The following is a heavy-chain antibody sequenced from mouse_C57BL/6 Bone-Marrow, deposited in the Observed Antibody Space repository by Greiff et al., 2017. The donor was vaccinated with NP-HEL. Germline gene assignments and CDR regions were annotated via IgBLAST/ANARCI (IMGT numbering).Heavy chain of an antibody. V-gene: IGHV1-26*01. CDR3: ALPYYYGSSYAMDY. CDR2: INPNNGGT. D-gene: IGHD1-1*01. J-gene: IGHJ4*01. Sequence: VQLQQSGPELVKPGASVKISCKASGYTFTDYYMNWVKQSHGKSLEWIGDINPNNGGTSYNQKFKGKATLTVDKSSSTAYMELRSLTSEDSAVYYCALPYYYGSSYAMDYWGQGTSVTVSS. CDR1: GYTFTDYY.